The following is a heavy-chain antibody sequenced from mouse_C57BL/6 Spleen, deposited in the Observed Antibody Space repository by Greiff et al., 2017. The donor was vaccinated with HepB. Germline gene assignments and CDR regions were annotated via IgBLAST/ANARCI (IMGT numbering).Heavy chain of an antibody. V-gene: IGHV5-4*03. D-gene: IGHD2-3*01. CDR3: ASDGYSYYFDY. CDR1: GFTFSSYA. Sequence: EVNVVESGGGLVKPGGSLKLSCAASGFTFSSYAMSWVRQTPEKRLEWVATISDGGSYTYYPDNVKGRFTISRDNAKNNLYLQMSHLKSEDTAMYYCASDGYSYYFDYWGQGTTLTVSS. CDR2: ISDGGSYT. J-gene: IGHJ2*01.